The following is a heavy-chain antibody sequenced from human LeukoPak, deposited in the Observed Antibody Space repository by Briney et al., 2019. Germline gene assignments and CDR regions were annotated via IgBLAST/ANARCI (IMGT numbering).Heavy chain of an antibody. V-gene: IGHV3-30-3*01. CDR2: ISYDGRNK. Sequence: PGGSLRLSCAASEFTSISNPRHWVGQAPAKGLEWGAFISYDGRNKYYAASVKGRFTISRDNSKNTLYLQMNSLRAEDTAVYYCARDKYGDYGNNWFDPWGQGTLVTVSS. D-gene: IGHD4-17*01. J-gene: IGHJ5*02. CDR3: ARDKYGDYGNNWFDP. CDR1: EFTSISNP.